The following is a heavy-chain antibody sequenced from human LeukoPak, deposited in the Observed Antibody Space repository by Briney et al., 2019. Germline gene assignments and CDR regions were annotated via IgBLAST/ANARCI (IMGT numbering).Heavy chain of an antibody. V-gene: IGHV4-59*01. CDR3: ARLIAAAWATFDY. CDR2: IYYSGST. D-gene: IGHD6-13*01. J-gene: IGHJ4*02. Sequence: SETLSLTCTVSGGAISSYYWSWIRQPPGKGLEWIGYIYYSGSTNYNPSVKSRVTISVDTSKNQFSLKLSSVTAADTAVYYCARLIAAAWATFDYWGQGTLVTVSS. CDR1: GGAISSYY.